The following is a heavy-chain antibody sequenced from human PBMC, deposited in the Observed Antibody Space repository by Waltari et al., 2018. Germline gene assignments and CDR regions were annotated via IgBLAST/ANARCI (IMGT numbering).Heavy chain of an antibody. Sequence: EVHLVQSGGGLVQPGRSLRLSCTGSGFTFGDYAMSWVRQAPGRGLECVESMRSTSDGATPEYAASGKGRFTIARDDSNSVAYLQMTSLKTEDTAVYWCTRVSYTQPRRFDPWGQGTLVTVSS. CDR1: GFTFGDYA. CDR3: TRVSYTQPRRFDP. V-gene: IGHV3-49*04. CDR2: MRSTSDGATP. D-gene: IGHD2-2*01. J-gene: IGHJ5*02.